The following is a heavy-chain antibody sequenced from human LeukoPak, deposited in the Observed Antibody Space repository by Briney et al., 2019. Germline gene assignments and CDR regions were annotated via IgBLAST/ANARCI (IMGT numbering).Heavy chain of an antibody. CDR2: INPNSGGT. V-gene: IGHV1-2*02. D-gene: IGHD2-15*01. Sequence: ASVKVSCKVSGYTLTELSMHWVRQAPGQGLEWMGWINPNSGGTNYAQKFQGRVTMTRDTSISTAYMELSRLRSDDTAVYYCARGGYCSGGSCYSYRVWGQGTLVTVSS. J-gene: IGHJ4*02. CDR1: GYTLTELS. CDR3: ARGGYCSGGSCYSYRV.